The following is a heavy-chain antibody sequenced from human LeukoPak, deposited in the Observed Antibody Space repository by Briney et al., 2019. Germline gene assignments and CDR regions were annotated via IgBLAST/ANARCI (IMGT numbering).Heavy chain of an antibody. CDR2: IYYSGST. J-gene: IGHJ3*02. V-gene: IGHV4-39*07. CDR3: ASIYKVAIGAFDI. Sequence: SESLSLTCTVSGGSISSSSYYWGWIRQPPGKGLEWIGSIYYSGSTYYNPSLKSRVTISVDTSKNQFSLKLSSVTAADTAVYYCASIYKVAIGAFDIWGQGTMVTVSS. D-gene: IGHD2-21*01. CDR1: GGSISSSSYY.